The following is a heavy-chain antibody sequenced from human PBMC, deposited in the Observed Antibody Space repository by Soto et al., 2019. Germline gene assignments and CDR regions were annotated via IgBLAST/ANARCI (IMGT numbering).Heavy chain of an antibody. Sequence: EVQLVESGGGLVKPGGSLRLSCAASGFTFSTSNMNWVRQAPGKGLEWVSSMSSSSSYIYYADSVKGRFTITRDNAKNSRYLQMNSLRAEDTAMYYCAREYMTTGHYYYSLDVWGQGTTVTVSS. CDR2: MSSSSSYI. J-gene: IGHJ6*02. D-gene: IGHD4-4*01. CDR3: AREYMTTGHYYYSLDV. V-gene: IGHV3-21*01. CDR1: GFTFSTSN.